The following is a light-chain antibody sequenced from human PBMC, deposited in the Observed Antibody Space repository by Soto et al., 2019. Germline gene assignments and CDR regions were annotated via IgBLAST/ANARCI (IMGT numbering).Light chain of an antibody. CDR3: SSYTITSTPV. V-gene: IGLV2-14*03. Sequence: QSALTQPASVSGSPGQSITISCTGTSSDIGGYNYVSWYQHHPGRAPKLLIYDVSNRPSGISTRFSGAKSGNTASLTISGLRTEDEADYYCSSYTITSTPVFGGGTKLTVL. CDR1: SSDIGGYNY. J-gene: IGLJ2*01. CDR2: DVS.